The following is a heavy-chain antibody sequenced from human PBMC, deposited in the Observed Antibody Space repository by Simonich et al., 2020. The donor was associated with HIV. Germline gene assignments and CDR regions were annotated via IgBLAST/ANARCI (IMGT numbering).Heavy chain of an antibody. J-gene: IGHJ4*02. CDR2: ITAYNGNT. CDR1: GYTFTSYG. V-gene: IGHV1-18*01. Sequence: QVQLVQSGVEVKKPGASVKVSCKASGYTFTSYGITWVRQAPGQGLEWMGWITAYNGNTNYAQKFQGRVTMTADTSTTTAYMELRSLRSDDTAVYYCARGLDYYFDYWGQGTLVSVSS. CDR3: ARGLDYYFDY. D-gene: IGHD5-12*01.